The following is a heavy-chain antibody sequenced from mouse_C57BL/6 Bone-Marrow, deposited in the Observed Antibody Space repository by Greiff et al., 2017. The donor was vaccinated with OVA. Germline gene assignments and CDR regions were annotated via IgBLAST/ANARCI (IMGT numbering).Heavy chain of an antibody. CDR2: INPGSGGT. Sequence: QVQLQQSGAELVRPGTSVKVSCKASGYAFTNYLIEWVKQRPGQGLEWIGVINPGSGGTNYNEKFKGKATLTADKSSSTAYMQRSSLTSEDSAVYFCARAPLDGYYEDWFAYWGQGTLVTVSA. D-gene: IGHD2-3*01. CDR3: ARAPLDGYYEDWFAY. V-gene: IGHV1-54*01. CDR1: GYAFTNYL. J-gene: IGHJ3*01.